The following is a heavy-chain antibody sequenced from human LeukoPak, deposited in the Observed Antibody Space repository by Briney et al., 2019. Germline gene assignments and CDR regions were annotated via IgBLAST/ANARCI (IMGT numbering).Heavy chain of an antibody. CDR2: IWYDGSNK. CDR3: AKEQYYYDSSGYYPLFDY. Sequence: GGSLRLSCAASGFTFSSYGMHWVRQAPGKGLEWVAVIWYDGSNKYYADSVKGRFTISSDNSKNTLYLQMNSLRAEDTAVYYCAKEQYYYDSSGYYPLFDYWGQGTLATVSS. D-gene: IGHD3-22*01. CDR1: GFTFSSYG. V-gene: IGHV3-33*06. J-gene: IGHJ4*02.